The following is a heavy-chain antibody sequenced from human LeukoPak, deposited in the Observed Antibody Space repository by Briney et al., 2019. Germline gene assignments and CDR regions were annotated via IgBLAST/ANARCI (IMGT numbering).Heavy chain of an antibody. D-gene: IGHD6-13*01. Sequence: GGSLRLSCAASGFTFSTYSMSWVRQAPGKGLEWVSGISGSGGNTYYADSVKGRFTISRDNSKNTLYLQMNSLRAEDTAIFYCAKYPASGGYFDYWGQGTPVTVS. V-gene: IGHV3-23*01. CDR2: ISGSGGNT. CDR1: GFTFSTYS. CDR3: AKYPASGGYFDY. J-gene: IGHJ4*02.